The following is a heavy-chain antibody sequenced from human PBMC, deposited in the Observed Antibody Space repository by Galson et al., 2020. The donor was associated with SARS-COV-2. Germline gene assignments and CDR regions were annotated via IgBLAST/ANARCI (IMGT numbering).Heavy chain of an antibody. CDR2: ISYDGSNK. J-gene: IGHJ4*02. Sequence: GGSLRLSCAASGFTFSNYAMHWVRQAPGKGLEWVAVISYDGSNKYYADSVKGRFTISRDNSKNTLYLQMNSLRAEDTALYYCARSLLWFGEAPDYWCQGSLVTVSS. V-gene: IGHV3-30*04. CDR3: ARSLLWFGEAPDY. D-gene: IGHD3-10*01. CDR1: GFTFSNYA.